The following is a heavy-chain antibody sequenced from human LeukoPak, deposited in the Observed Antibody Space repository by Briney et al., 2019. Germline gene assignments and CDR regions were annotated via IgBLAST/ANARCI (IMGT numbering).Heavy chain of an antibody. J-gene: IGHJ4*02. CDR1: RFTFSTYW. V-gene: IGHV3-30*02. CDR3: AKVLGPYYYDSSGYLFDY. CDR2: IRYDGSNK. D-gene: IGHD3-22*01. Sequence: GGSLRLSCAASRFTFSTYWMHWVRQAPGKGLEWVAFIRYDGSNKYYADSVKGRFTISRDNSKNTLYLQMNSLRAEDTAVYYCAKVLGPYYYDSSGYLFDYWGQGTLVTVSS.